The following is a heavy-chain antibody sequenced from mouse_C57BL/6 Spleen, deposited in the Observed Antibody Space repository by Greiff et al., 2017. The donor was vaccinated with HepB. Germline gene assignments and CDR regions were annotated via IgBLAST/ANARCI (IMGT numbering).Heavy chain of an antibody. D-gene: IGHD2-3*01. Sequence: VQLQQSGAELVKPGASVKISCKASGYAFSSYWMNWVKQRPGQGLEWIGQIYPGDGDTNYNGKFKGKATLTADKSSSTAYMQLSSLTSEDSAVYFCGRKGDNDCDYDYGGQGTTLTVSS. CDR3: GRKGDNDCDYDY. CDR2: IYPGDGDT. CDR1: GYAFSSYW. V-gene: IGHV1-80*01. J-gene: IGHJ2*01.